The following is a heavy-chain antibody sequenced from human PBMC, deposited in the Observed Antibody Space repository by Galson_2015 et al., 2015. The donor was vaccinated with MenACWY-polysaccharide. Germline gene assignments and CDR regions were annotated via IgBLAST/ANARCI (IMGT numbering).Heavy chain of an antibody. J-gene: IGHJ6*01. CDR3: ARGHYDLWSGYLHYYFNFNV. D-gene: IGHD3-3*01. CDR2: INSDETST. V-gene: IGHV3-74*01. Sequence: SLRLSCAASEFDFSTYWMHWVRQVPGKGPVWVSRINSDETSTGYADSVKGRFSISRDNAKSTLYLQMNSLRAEDTAVYYCARGHYDLWSGYLHYYFNFNVWGQGTTVTVSS. CDR1: EFDFSTYW.